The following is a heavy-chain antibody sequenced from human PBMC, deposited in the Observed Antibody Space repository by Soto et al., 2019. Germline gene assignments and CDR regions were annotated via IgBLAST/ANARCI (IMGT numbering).Heavy chain of an antibody. Sequence: GGSLRLSCAASGFTFSSYAMSWVRQAPGKGLEWVSAISGSGGSTYYADSVKGRFTISRDNSKNTLYLQMNSLRAEDTAVYYCARSGFGYCSGGSCLYYYYYMDVWGKGTTVTVSS. CDR2: ISGSGGST. CDR1: GFTFSSYA. V-gene: IGHV3-23*01. CDR3: ARSGFGYCSGGSCLYYYYYMDV. J-gene: IGHJ6*03. D-gene: IGHD2-15*01.